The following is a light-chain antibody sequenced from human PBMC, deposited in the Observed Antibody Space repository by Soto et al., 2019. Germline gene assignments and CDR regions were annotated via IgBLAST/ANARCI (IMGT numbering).Light chain of an antibody. CDR3: SSYTTSSTVA. J-gene: IGLJ2*01. CDR1: SSDIGGYNY. V-gene: IGLV2-14*01. CDR2: EVS. Sequence: QSALTQSASVSGSPGQSITISCTGTSSDIGGYNYVSWYQQHPDKAPKLIIFEVSNRPSGVSNRFSGSKSGNTASLTISGILPEDEADYYCSSYTTSSTVAFGGGTKLPVL.